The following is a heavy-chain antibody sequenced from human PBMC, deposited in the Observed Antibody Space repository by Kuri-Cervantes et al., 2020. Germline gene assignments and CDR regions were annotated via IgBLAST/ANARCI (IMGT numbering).Heavy chain of an antibody. Sequence: ETLSLTCAASGFTFSSYAMSWVRQAPGKGLEWVSAISGSGGSTYYADSVKGRFTISRDNSKNTLYLQMSSLRAEDTAVYYCARGVYGSGSLSLDFDYWGQGTLVTVSS. D-gene: IGHD3-10*01. J-gene: IGHJ4*02. CDR2: ISGSGGST. V-gene: IGHV3-23*01. CDR1: GFTFSSYA. CDR3: ARGVYGSGSLSLDFDY.